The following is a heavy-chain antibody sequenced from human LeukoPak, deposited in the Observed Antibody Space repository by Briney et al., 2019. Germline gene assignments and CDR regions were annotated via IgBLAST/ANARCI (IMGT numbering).Heavy chain of an antibody. V-gene: IGHV3-66*01. D-gene: IGHD1/OR15-1a*01. J-gene: IGHJ6*04. CDR3: AREGEQATDV. CDR1: GFTVSSNY. Sequence: GGSLRLSCAASGFTVSSNYMSWVRQAPGKGLEWVSVIDSDDSTHYADSVKGRFTISRDNSKNTVYLQMNSLRAEDTAVYYCAREGEQATDVWGKGTTVTVSS. CDR2: IDSDDST.